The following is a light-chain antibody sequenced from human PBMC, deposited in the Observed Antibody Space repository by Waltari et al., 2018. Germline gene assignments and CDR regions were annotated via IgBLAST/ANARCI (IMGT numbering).Light chain of an antibody. J-gene: IGLJ3*02. CDR3: AAWDDSLSRWL. CDR2: RNN. Sequence: QSVLTQPPSASGTPGQRVTISCSGRSSNIGSNYVYGDQHAPGAAPKLLIYRNNQRPSGVPDRFSGSKSGTSASLAISGLRSEDEADYYCAAWDDSLSRWLLGGGTKLTVL. CDR1: SSNIGSNY. V-gene: IGLV1-47*01.